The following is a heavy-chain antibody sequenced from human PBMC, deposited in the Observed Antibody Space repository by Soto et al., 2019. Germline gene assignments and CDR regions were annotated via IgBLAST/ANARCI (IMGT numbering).Heavy chain of an antibody. V-gene: IGHV1-18*01. CDR3: ARSPVPTSKKNIVATIYFDY. D-gene: IGHD5-12*01. J-gene: IGHJ4*02. CDR2: ISAYNGNT. CDR1: GYTFTSYG. Sequence: QVQLVQSGAEVKKPGASVKVSCKASGYTFTSYGISWVRQAPGQGIEWMGWISAYNGNTNYAQRLQGRVIMTTDTSTSTAYMELRSLRSDDTAVYYCARSPVPTSKKNIVATIYFDYWGQGTLVTVSS.